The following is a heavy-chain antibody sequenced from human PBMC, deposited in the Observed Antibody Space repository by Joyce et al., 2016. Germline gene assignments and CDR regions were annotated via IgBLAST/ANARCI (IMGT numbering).Heavy chain of an antibody. D-gene: IGHD3-3*01. CDR3: AKDLRDYDFWSGYYRVRWFDP. CDR2: ISGDNNKT. V-gene: IGHV3-23*01. Sequence: EVQLLESGGGLVQPGGSRRLSCAASGFTFSSYAMSWVRQAPGKGLELISRISGDNNKTKYGDSVRGRFTISRDNSKNTLYLQMNSLRAEDTAIYYCAKDLRDYDFWSGYYRVRWFDPWGQGTLVTVSS. CDR1: GFTFSSYA. J-gene: IGHJ5*02.